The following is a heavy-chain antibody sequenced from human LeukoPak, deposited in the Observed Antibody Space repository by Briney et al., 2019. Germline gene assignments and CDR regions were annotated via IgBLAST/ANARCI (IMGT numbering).Heavy chain of an antibody. CDR3: ARAGALRYMDL. J-gene: IGHJ6*03. Sequence: GGSLRLSCAASGFTFSDYYMSWIRQAPGKGLEWVSTIKGIGPTTYYADSLKDRFTISRDNAKNSLFLQMSSLRADDTAIYYCARAGALRYMDLWGKGTAVTVSS. CDR2: IKGIGPTT. CDR1: GFTFSDYY. V-gene: IGHV3-11*04.